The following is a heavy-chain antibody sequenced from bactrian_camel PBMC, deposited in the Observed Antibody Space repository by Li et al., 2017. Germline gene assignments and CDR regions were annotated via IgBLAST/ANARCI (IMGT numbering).Heavy chain of an antibody. CDR2: IDANGRT. J-gene: IGHJ4*01. CDR1: GSTSSTPV. V-gene: IGHV3S68*01. D-gene: IGHD2*01. Sequence: HVQLVESGGGSVQAGGSLRLSCAASGSTSSTPVWGWFRQGPGKEREGVAGIDANGRTKYADSVKGRFTISKDNAKNTLYLQMDLLKPEDTAMYYCLVGFDYWGQGTQVTVS. CDR3: LVGFDY.